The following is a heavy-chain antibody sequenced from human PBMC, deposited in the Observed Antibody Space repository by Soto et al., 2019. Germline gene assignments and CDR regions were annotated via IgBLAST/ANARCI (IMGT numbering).Heavy chain of an antibody. V-gene: IGHV6-1*01. CDR3: ARIVGGSSDY. CDR2: TCYRSKWYN. D-gene: IGHD2-15*01. J-gene: IGHJ4*02. Sequence: SQSLSLTCAISGDSVSKNSPAGNSIRQPPSGGLEWLGRTCYRSKWYNDYAFSVKSRITINTDTSKNQFSLQLKSVTPEDAAMYYCARIVGGSSDYWGQGTLVTVSS. CDR1: GDSVSKNSPA.